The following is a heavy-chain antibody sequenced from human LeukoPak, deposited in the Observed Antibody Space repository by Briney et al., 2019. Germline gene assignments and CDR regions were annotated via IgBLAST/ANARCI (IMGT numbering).Heavy chain of an antibody. CDR2: ISSSSYI. CDR3: AKEGAIVGATQFDY. Sequence: GGSLRLSCAASGFTFSSYSMNWVRQAPGKGLEWVSSISSSSYIYYADSVKGRFTISRDNAKNTLYLQMNSLRAEDTAVYYCAKEGAIVGATQFDYWGQGTLVTVSS. J-gene: IGHJ4*02. V-gene: IGHV3-21*04. D-gene: IGHD1-26*01. CDR1: GFTFSSYS.